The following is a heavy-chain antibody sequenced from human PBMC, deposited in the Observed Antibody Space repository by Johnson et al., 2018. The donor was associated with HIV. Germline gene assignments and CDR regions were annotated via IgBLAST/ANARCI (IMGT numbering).Heavy chain of an antibody. CDR1: GFTFSNAW. CDR2: IKSKTDGGTT. CDR3: TTVITIVGVVTSYAFDI. Sequence: EVHLLESGGGLVKPGGSLRLSCAASGFTFSNAWMSWVRQAPGKGLEWVGRIKSKTDGGTTDYAAPVKGRFTISRDDSKNTLYLQMSSLKTEDTAVYYCTTVITIVGVVTSYAFDIWGQGTMVTVSS. V-gene: IGHV3-15*01. J-gene: IGHJ3*02. D-gene: IGHD3-3*01.